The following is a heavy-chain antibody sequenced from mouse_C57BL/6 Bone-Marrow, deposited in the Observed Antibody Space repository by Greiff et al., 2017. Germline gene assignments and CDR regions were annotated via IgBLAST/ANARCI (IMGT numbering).Heavy chain of an antibody. Sequence: VQLQQSGGDLVKPGGSLKLSCAASGFTFSSYGMSWVRQTPDKRLEWVATISSGGSYTYYPDSVKGRFTISRDNAKNTLYLQMSSLKSEDTAMYYCARHKIYYDYGDYWGQGTTRTVSS. CDR2: ISSGGSYT. CDR1: GFTFSSYG. CDR3: ARHKIYYDYGDY. D-gene: IGHD2-4*01. V-gene: IGHV5-6*01. J-gene: IGHJ2*01.